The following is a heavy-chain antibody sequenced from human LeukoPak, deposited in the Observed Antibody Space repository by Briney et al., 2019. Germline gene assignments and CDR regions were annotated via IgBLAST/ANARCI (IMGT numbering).Heavy chain of an antibody. V-gene: IGHV3-23*01. CDR1: GFTFSTYP. J-gene: IGHJ4*02. D-gene: IGHD6-19*01. CDR2: ISGSGGGT. Sequence: QPGGALRLSCTASGFTFSTYPMYWVRQALGKGLEWVSAISGSGGGTYYADSVKGRFTISRDNSKNTLYLQMNSLRAEDTAVYYCAKHRGDGSGWYWGQGTLVTVSS. CDR3: AKHRGDGSGWY.